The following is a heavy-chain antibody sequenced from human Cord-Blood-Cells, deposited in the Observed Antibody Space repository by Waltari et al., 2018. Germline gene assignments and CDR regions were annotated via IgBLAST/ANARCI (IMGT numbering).Heavy chain of an antibody. CDR1: GFTFSSYG. V-gene: IGHV3-30*18. CDR2: ISYDGSNK. Sequence: QVQLVESGGGVVQPGRSLRLSCAASGFTFSSYGMHWVRQAPGKGLEWVAVISYDGSNKYYADSVKGRFTISRDNSKNTLYLQMNSLRAEDTAVYYCAKDHYHGSGKYWYFDLWGRGTLVTVSS. J-gene: IGHJ2*01. CDR3: AKDHYHGSGKYWYFDL. D-gene: IGHD3-10*01.